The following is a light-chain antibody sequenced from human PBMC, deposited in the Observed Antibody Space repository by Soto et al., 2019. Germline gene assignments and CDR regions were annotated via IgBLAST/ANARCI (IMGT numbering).Light chain of an antibody. V-gene: IGKV3-15*01. CDR1: QSVSSN. CDR2: GAF. J-gene: IGKJ4*01. Sequence: VMTQSPATLSVSPGARATLSCRASQSVSSNLAWYQQKVGQAPSLLIYGAFIRATGIPASFSVISYGTAGDITLRSLQPEDGQTYDGQQFYDYPLTFGGGTKVDIK. CDR3: QQFYDYPLT.